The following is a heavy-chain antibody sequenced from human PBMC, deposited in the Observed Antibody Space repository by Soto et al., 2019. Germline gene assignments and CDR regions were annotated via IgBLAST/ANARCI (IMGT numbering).Heavy chain of an antibody. Sequence: ASVKVSCKASGYTFTSYYMHWVRQAPGQGLEWMGIINPSGGSTSYAQKFQGRVTMTRDTSTSTVYMELSSLRSEDTAVSYCAREIVAAVATPDYYYGMDVWGQGTTVTVSS. V-gene: IGHV1-46*01. J-gene: IGHJ6*02. CDR2: INPSGGST. D-gene: IGHD6-13*01. CDR3: AREIVAAVATPDYYYGMDV. CDR1: GYTFTSYY.